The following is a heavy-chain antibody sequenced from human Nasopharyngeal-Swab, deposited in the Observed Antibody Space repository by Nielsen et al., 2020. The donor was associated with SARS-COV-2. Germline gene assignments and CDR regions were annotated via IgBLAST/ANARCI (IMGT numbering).Heavy chain of an antibody. D-gene: IGHD6-13*01. CDR2: IYYSGST. CDR1: GGSISSSSYY. J-gene: IGHJ4*02. CDR3: ASPHSSSWNSFDY. V-gene: IGHV4-39*01. Sequence: SETLSLTCTASGGSISSSSYYWGWIRQPPGKGLEWIGSIYYSGSTYYNPSLKSRVTISVDTSKNQFSLKLSSVTAADTAVYYCASPHSSSWNSFDYWGQGTLVTVSS.